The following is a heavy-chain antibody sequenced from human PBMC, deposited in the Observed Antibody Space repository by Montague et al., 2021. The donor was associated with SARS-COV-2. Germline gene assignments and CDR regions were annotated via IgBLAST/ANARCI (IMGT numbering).Heavy chain of an antibody. CDR1: GDSVSSNSAA. D-gene: IGHD3-10*01. CDR2: TYYRSKWYN. V-gene: IGHV6-1*01. CDR3: ARGGWGAPGTGRLFDY. J-gene: IGHJ4*02. Sequence: CAISGDSVSSNSAAWNWIRQSPSRGLEWLGRTYYRSKWYNDYAVSVKSRITINPDTSKNQFSLQLNSVTPEDTAVYYYARGGWGAPGTGRLFDYWGQGTLVTVSS.